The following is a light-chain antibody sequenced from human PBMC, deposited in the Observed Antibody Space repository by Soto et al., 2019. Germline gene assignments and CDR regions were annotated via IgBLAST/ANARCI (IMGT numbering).Light chain of an antibody. CDR1: QTISSNN. J-gene: IGKJ1*01. CDR2: GTS. CDR3: QQYISWT. V-gene: IGKV3-20*01. Sequence: EIVLTQSPGTLSVSPGERATLSCRASQTISSNNLAWYQQKPGQAPSLLIYGTSSRATGIPDRFSGSGSGTDFTLTISRLEPDDSAIYYCQQYISWTFGQGNKVEI.